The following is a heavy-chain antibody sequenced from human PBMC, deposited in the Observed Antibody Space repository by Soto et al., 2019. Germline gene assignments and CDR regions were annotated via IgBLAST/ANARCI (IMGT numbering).Heavy chain of an antibody. CDR1: GYTFTGYY. J-gene: IGHJ6*02. CDR2: INPNSGGA. D-gene: IGHD2-21*01. V-gene: IGHV1-2*02. CDR3: ARDLEACVGGYYYHIMGV. Sequence: QVQLVQSGAEVKKPGASVKVSCKASGYTFTGYYMHWVRQAPGQGLQWMGWINPNSGGANYAQEFQGRVTMTRDTSISTAYMELSRLRYDDTAVYYCARDLEACVGGYYYHIMGVWGQGTTVSVSS.